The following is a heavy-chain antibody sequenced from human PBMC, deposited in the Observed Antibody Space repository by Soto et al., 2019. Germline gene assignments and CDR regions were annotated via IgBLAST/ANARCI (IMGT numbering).Heavy chain of an antibody. CDR3: ARDGSGIDAFDI. Sequence: QVQLVQSGAEVQKPGSSVKVSCKASGGTFSSYTISWVRQAPGQGLEWMGRIIPILGIANYAQKFQGRVTITADKSTSTAYMELSSLRSEDTAVYYCARDGSGIDAFDIWGQGTMVTVSS. CDR1: GGTFSSYT. D-gene: IGHD3-10*01. V-gene: IGHV1-69*08. J-gene: IGHJ3*02. CDR2: IIPILGIA.